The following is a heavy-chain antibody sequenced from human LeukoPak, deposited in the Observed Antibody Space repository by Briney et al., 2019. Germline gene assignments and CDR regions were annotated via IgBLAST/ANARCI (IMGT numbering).Heavy chain of an antibody. V-gene: IGHV4-4*07. CDR3: ARGRSSSWYYFDS. Sequence: PSETLSLTCTVSGGSISSYYWSWVRQPAGKGLEWIGRIYASGNTNYNSSLKGRVTMTVDTSKNQFSLNLSSVTAADTAVYYCARGRSSSWYYFDSWGQGTLVTVSS. CDR2: IYASGNT. J-gene: IGHJ4*02. D-gene: IGHD6-13*01. CDR1: GGSISSYY.